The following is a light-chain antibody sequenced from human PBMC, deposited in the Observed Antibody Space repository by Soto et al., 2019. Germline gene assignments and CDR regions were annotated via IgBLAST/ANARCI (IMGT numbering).Light chain of an antibody. CDR2: WAS. CDR3: QQYYSTPPLT. J-gene: IGKJ4*01. V-gene: IGKV4-1*01. CDR1: QSVLYSSNNKNY. Sequence: DIVMTQSPDSLAVSLGERATINCKSSQSVLYSSNNKNYLAWYQQKPGQPPKLLIYWASTRESGVPDRFSGSGSWTDSTLTISSLQAEDVAVYYCQQYYSTPPLTFGGGTKVEIK.